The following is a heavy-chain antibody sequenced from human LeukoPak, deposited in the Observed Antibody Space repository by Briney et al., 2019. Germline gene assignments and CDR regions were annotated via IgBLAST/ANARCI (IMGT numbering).Heavy chain of an antibody. CDR3: AKDKGYCSSTSCSFYYYYGMDV. Sequence: GGSLRLSCAASGFTFSSYGMHWVRQAPGKGLEWVAVISYDGSNKYYADSAKGRFTISRDNSKNTLYLQMNSLRAEDTAVYYCAKDKGYCSSTSCSFYYYYGMDVWGQGTTVTVSS. J-gene: IGHJ6*02. D-gene: IGHD2-2*01. V-gene: IGHV3-30*18. CDR2: ISYDGSNK. CDR1: GFTFSSYG.